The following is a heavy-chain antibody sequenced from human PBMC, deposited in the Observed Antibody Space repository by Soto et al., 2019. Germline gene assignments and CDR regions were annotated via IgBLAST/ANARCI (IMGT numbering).Heavy chain of an antibody. CDR3: ARDARNADYDY. CDR2: IHGTRSII. V-gene: IGHV3-48*02. Sequence: EVQLVESGGGLVQPGGSLKLSCAVSGFTFSSHAMNWVRQAPGKGLEWVAYIHGTRSIIYYADSVKGRFTISRDNAKNSLYLQMVSLRDEYTALYYCARDARNADYDYWGQGTLVTVSS. D-gene: IGHD3-16*01. CDR1: GFTFSSHA. J-gene: IGHJ4*02.